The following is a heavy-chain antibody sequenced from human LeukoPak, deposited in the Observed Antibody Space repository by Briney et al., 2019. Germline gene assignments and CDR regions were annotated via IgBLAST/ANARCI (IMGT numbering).Heavy chain of an antibody. CDR1: GYTFTRYG. CDR2: ISAYNGDT. D-gene: IGHD3-22*01. CDR3: ARDIMYYDSSGYYYLYAFDI. V-gene: IGHV1-18*01. J-gene: IGHJ3*02. Sequence: ASVKVSCKASGYTFTRYGISWVRQAPGQGLEWMGCISAYNGDTNYAQKFQGRVTMTTDTSTSTAYMELRSLRSDDTAVYYCARDIMYYDSSGYYYLYAFDIWGQGTMVSVSS.